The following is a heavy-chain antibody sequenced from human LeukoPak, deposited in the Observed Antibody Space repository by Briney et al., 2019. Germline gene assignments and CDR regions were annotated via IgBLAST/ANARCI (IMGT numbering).Heavy chain of an antibody. CDR1: GVSISSGSYD. D-gene: IGHD6-6*01. J-gene: IGHJ6*02. V-gene: IGHV4-61*02. CDR2: IYTSGST. Sequence: SQTLSLTCTVSGVSISSGSYDWRWIRQPAGKGLEWIGRIYTSGSTNNNPALKSRVTISVDTSKNQFSLKLSSVTAADTAVYYCARGRGQYSSSPMDYYYYGMDVWGQGTTVTVSS. CDR3: ARGRGQYSSSPMDYYYYGMDV.